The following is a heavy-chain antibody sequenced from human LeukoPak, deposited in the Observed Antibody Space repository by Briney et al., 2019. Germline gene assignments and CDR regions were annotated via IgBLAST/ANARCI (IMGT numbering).Heavy chain of an antibody. D-gene: IGHD3-22*01. CDR1: GFTFGDYA. V-gene: IGHV3-49*04. CDR3: TRDLVGYYYDSSGYLGGAFDI. Sequence: GGSLRLSCTASGFTFGDYAMSWVRQAPGKGLECVGFIRSKAYGGTTEYAASVKGRFTISRDDSKSIAYLQMNSLKTEDTAVYYCTRDLVGYYYDSSGYLGGAFDIWGQGTMVTVSS. CDR2: IRSKAYGGTT. J-gene: IGHJ3*02.